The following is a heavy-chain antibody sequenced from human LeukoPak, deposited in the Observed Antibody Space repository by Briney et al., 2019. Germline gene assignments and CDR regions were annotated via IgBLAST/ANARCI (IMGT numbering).Heavy chain of an antibody. Sequence: SETLSLTCTVSGGSISSGDYYWSWIRQPPGTGLEWIGYIYYSGSTYYNPSLKSRVTISVDTSKNQFSLKLSSVTAADTAVYYCARHAGIRYFDWFFDYWGQGTLVTVSS. CDR2: IYYSGST. V-gene: IGHV4-30-4*01. CDR3: ARHAGIRYFDWFFDY. D-gene: IGHD3-9*01. J-gene: IGHJ4*02. CDR1: GGSISSGDYY.